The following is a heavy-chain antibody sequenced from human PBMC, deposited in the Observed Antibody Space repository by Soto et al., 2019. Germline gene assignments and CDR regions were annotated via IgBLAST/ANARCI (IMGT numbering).Heavy chain of an antibody. D-gene: IGHD2-15*01. CDR2: ISGYDDRT. V-gene: IGHV3-23*01. Sequence: HPGGSLRLSCTASGFTFSSYAMTWVCQAPGKGLEWVSVISGYDDRTYYADSVKGRFTISRDDSKNTVYLQMNNLRAEDTAVYSCARGSGGSCYSYLDSWGQGTVVTVSS. CDR1: GFTFSSYA. CDR3: ARGSGGSCYSYLDS. J-gene: IGHJ4*02.